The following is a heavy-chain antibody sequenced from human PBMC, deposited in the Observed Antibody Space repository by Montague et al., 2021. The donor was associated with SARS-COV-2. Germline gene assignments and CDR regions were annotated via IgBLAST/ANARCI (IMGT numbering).Heavy chain of an antibody. Sequence: SETRSLTCTVSGGSISSYYWSWIRQPPGKGLEWIGYIYYGGSTNYSPSFKGRVIMSVDTSNNQFSLRLTSVTAADTAAYYCARLRRPDGYSYWFGPWGQGTLVTVSS. D-gene: IGHD5-24*01. V-gene: IGHV4-59*08. CDR2: IYYGGST. CDR3: ARLRRPDGYSYWFGP. J-gene: IGHJ5*02. CDR1: GGSISSYY.